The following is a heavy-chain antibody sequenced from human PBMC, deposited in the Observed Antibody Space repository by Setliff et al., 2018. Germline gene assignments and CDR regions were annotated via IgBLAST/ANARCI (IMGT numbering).Heavy chain of an antibody. CDR1: GGFSTHA. Sequence: ASVKVSCKASGGFSTHAISWVRQVPGQGLEWMGGIIPILGTTDYAQNFQGRVTITTDESTSSAYLEMSNLRSEDTAVYYCARATRNNFDYWGQGTQVTVSS. J-gene: IGHJ4*02. V-gene: IGHV1-69*05. CDR2: IIPILGTT. CDR3: ARATRNNFDY.